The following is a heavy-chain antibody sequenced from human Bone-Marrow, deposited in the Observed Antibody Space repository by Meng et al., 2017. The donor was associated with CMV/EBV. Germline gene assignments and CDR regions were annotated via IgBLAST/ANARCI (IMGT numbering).Heavy chain of an antibody. V-gene: IGHV1-46*01. CDR2: INPSGGST. CDR3: AREYYDFWSGYSGGWFDP. J-gene: IGHJ5*02. CDR1: GYTFTSYY. Sequence: ASVKVSCKASGYTFTSYYMHWVRQAPGQGLEWMGIINPSGGSTSYAQKFQGRVTMTRDTSTSTVYMELSSLRSEDTAVYYCAREYYDFWSGYSGGWFDPCGQGTLVTVSS. D-gene: IGHD3-3*01.